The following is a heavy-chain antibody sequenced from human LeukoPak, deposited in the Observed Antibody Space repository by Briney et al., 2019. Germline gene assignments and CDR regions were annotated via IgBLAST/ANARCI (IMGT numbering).Heavy chain of an antibody. J-gene: IGHJ6*03. D-gene: IGHD2-15*01. Sequence: PSETLSLTCSVSGGSIRSGRHHWAWVRQPPGKGLEFIGSLDETGRPYYNAPLKSRVTISEDSSGKQFSLNLSSVTAADTAVYFCARDHGGYPFFMDVWGRGTTVIVFS. V-gene: IGHV4-39*07. CDR1: GGSIRSGRHH. CDR2: LDETGRP. CDR3: ARDHGGYPFFMDV.